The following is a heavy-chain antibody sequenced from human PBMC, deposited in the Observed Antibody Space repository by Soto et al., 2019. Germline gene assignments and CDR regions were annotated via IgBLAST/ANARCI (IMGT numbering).Heavy chain of an antibody. CDR3: AREGVHDSRAPFDP. D-gene: IGHD3-22*01. Sequence: GGSLRLSCAASGFTFSSYSMNWVRQAPGKGLEWVSSISSSSSYIYYADSVKGRFTISRDNAKNSLYLQMNSLRAEDTAVYYCAREGVHDSRAPFDPWGQGTLVTVSS. V-gene: IGHV3-21*01. J-gene: IGHJ5*02. CDR1: GFTFSSYS. CDR2: ISSSSSYI.